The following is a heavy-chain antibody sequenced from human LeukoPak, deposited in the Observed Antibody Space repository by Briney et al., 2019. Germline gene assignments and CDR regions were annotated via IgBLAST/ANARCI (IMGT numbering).Heavy chain of an antibody. V-gene: IGHV3-7*01. CDR3: ARDNCTGTSCHHFDY. CDR2: IKQDGSEK. J-gene: IGHJ4*02. Sequence: GGSPRLSCAASAFTFTNYWMSWVRQAPGKGLEWVANIKQDGSEKYYVDSVKGRFTISRDNAKNSLYLQMNTLRAEDTAVYYCARDNCTGTSCHHFDYWGQGTLVTVSS. CDR1: AFTFTNYW. D-gene: IGHD2-2*01.